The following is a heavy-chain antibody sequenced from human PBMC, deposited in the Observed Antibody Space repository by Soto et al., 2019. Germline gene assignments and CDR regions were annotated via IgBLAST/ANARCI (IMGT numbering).Heavy chain of an antibody. CDR1: GYTFTSYG. J-gene: IGHJ3*02. Sequence: ASVKVSCKASGYTFTSYGISWVRQAPGQGLEWMGWISAYNGDTNYAQKLQGRVTMTTDTSTSTAYMELRSLRSDDTAVYYCARDLKPYCSGGSCYPRESAFDIWGQGTMVTVSS. CDR2: ISAYNGDT. V-gene: IGHV1-18*01. CDR3: ARDLKPYCSGGSCYPRESAFDI. D-gene: IGHD2-15*01.